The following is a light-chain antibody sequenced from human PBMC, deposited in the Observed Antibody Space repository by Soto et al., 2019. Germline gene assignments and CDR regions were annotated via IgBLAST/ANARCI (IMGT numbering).Light chain of an antibody. J-gene: IGKJ4*01. CDR3: LQYDSYSGT. CDR2: KAS. Sequence: DIQMTQSPSTLSASVGDRVTITCRASQTIRSWLAWYQQKPGKAPKLLIYKASNLESGVPSRFSGSESGTEFTLSISSMQPDDFATYYCLQYDSYSGTFGGGTKVEI. CDR1: QTIRSW. V-gene: IGKV1-5*03.